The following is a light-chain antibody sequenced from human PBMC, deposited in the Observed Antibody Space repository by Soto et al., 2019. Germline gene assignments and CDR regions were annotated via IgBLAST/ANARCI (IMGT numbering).Light chain of an antibody. CDR3: AAWDDSLNGPV. J-gene: IGLJ2*01. CDR2: SNN. CDR1: SSNIGSNT. Sequence: QSVLTQPPSASGTPGQRVTISCSGSSSNIGSNTVNWYQQLPGTAPKLLIYSNNQRPSGVPDRFSGSKSGTSASLAINGLQSEDEDDYYCAAWDDSLNGPVFGGGTKLTVL. V-gene: IGLV1-44*01.